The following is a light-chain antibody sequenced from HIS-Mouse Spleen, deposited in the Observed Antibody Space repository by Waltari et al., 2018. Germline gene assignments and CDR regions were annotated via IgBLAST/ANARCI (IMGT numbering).Light chain of an antibody. J-gene: IGLJ2*01. CDR3: SSYAGSNNKV. Sequence: QSALTQPPSASGSPGQSVTISCTGTSSDVGGYHYVSGYQQHPGKAPKLMIYEVSKRPSGVPDRFSGSKSGNTASLTVSGLQAEDEADYYCSSYAGSNNKVFGGGTKLTVL. CDR1: SSDVGGYHY. CDR2: EVS. V-gene: IGLV2-8*01.